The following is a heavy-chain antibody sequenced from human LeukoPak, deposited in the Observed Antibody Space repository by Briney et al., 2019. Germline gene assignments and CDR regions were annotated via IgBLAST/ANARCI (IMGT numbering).Heavy chain of an antibody. J-gene: IGHJ6*02. CDR1: GYTFTSYD. D-gene: IGHD2-15*01. CDR3: ARFRQDIVVVVAATPDYYYGMDV. Sequence: ASVKVSCKASGYTFTSYDINWVRQATGQGLEWMGWMNPNSGNTGYAQKFQGRVTMTRNTSISTAYMELSSLRSEDTAVYYCARFRQDIVVVVAATPDYYYGMDVWGQGTTVTVSS. CDR2: MNPNSGNT. V-gene: IGHV1-8*02.